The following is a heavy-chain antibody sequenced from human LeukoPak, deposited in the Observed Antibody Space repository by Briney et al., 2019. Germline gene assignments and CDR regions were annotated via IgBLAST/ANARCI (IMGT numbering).Heavy chain of an antibody. Sequence: SETVSFTASGGTFTIYAISWGRQAPGQGLEWMGGIITIFGTANYSQKFQSRVTITADKSTSTAYMELSSLRSADTAVFYCARDNDSRDPPHFDYWGQGTLVTVSS. CDR2: IITIFGTA. CDR1: GGTFTIYA. J-gene: IGHJ4*02. CDR3: ARDNDSRDPPHFDY. D-gene: IGHD3-16*01. V-gene: IGHV1-69*06.